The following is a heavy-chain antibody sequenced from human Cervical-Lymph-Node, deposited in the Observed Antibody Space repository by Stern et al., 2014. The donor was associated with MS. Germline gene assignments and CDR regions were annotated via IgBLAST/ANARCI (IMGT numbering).Heavy chain of an antibody. J-gene: IGHJ3*02. CDR1: GYTFTDYY. V-gene: IGHV1-2*04. D-gene: IGHD6-19*01. CDR2: INPNSGGT. CDR3: ARGGRSSGWSPPDAFDI. Sequence: QAQLVQSGAEVKKPGASVKVSCKASGYTFTDYYMHWVRQAPGQGLEWMGWINPNSGGTNYAQKFQGWVTMTRDTSLSTAYMDLSRLRSDDTAVYYCARGGRSSGWSPPDAFDIWGQGTMVTVSS.